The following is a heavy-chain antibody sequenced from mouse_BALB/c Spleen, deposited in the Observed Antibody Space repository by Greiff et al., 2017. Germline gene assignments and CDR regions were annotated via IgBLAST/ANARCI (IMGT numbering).Heavy chain of an antibody. CDR1: GFTFSDYY. CDR3: ARGGATVVPFDY. D-gene: IGHD1-1*01. J-gene: IGHJ2*01. Sequence: EVKVEESGGGLVKPGGSLKLSCAASGFTFSDYYMYWVRQTPEKRLEWVATISDGGSYTYYPDSVKGRFTISRDNAKNNLYLQMSSLKSEDTAMYYCARGGATVVPFDYWGQGTTLTVSS. CDR2: ISDGGSYT. V-gene: IGHV5-4*02.